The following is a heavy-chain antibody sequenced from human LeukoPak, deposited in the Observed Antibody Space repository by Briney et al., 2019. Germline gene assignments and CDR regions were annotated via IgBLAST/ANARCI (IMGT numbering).Heavy chain of an antibody. D-gene: IGHD6-19*01. CDR1: GFTFSSYE. V-gene: IGHV3-7*04. Sequence: GGSLRLSCAASGFTFSSYEMNWVRQAPGKGLEWVANIKQDGSEKYYVDSVKGRFTISRDNAKNSLYLQMNSLRAEDTAVYYCARGSGWYAWFDPWGQGTLVTVSS. J-gene: IGHJ5*02. CDR3: ARGSGWYAWFDP. CDR2: IKQDGSEK.